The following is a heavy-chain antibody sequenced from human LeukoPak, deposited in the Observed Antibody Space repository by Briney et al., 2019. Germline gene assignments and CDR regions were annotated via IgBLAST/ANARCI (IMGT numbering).Heavy chain of an antibody. J-gene: IGHJ4*02. CDR2: INHSGST. CDR3: ARVDTAMSLYY. Sequence: SETLSLTCAVYGGSFSGYYWSWIRQPPGKGLEWIGEINHSGSTNYNPSLKSRVTISVDTSKNQFSLKLSSVTAADTAVYYCARVDTAMSLYYWGQGTLVTVSS. V-gene: IGHV4-34*01. CDR1: GGSFSGYY. D-gene: IGHD5-18*01.